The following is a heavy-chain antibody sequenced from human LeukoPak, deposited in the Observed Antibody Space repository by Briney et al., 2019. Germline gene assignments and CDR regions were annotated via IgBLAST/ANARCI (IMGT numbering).Heavy chain of an antibody. CDR2: IRYDGSNK. CDR3: AKDSAMVRGVNFDFDY. CDR1: GFTFSSYG. V-gene: IGHV3-30*02. J-gene: IGHJ4*02. D-gene: IGHD3-10*01. Sequence: GGSLRLSCAASGFTFSSYGMHWVRQAPGKGLEWVAFIRYDGSNKYYADSVKGRFTISRDNSKNTLYLQMNSLRAEDTAVYYCAKDSAMVRGVNFDFDYWGQGTLVTVSS.